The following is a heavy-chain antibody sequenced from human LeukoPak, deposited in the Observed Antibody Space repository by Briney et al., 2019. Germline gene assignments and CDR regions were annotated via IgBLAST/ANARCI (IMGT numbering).Heavy chain of an antibody. CDR1: GGSFSGYY. J-gene: IGHJ5*02. Sequence: SETLSLTCAVYGGSFSGYYWGWIRQPPGKGLEWIGEINHSGSTNYNPSLKSRVTISVDTSKNQFSLKLSSVTAADTAVYYCAATYYYDSSGYYPTPWFDPWGQGTLVTVSS. D-gene: IGHD3-22*01. CDR2: INHSGST. V-gene: IGHV4-34*01. CDR3: AATYYYDSSGYYPTPWFDP.